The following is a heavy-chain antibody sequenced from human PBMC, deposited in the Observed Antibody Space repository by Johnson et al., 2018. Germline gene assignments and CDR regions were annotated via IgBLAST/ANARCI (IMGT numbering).Heavy chain of an antibody. CDR2: IYHGGTT. CDR1: GFSITSGYH. J-gene: IGHJ6*03. V-gene: IGHV4-38-2*02. CDR3: ARASLGFYYSYIGV. Sequence: QVQLQESGPGLVKPSETLSLTCFVSGFSITSGYHWGWIRQSPGRGLEWIGNIYHGGTTYYSTSPKSRVTMSIDYSKNPFSQKLSSVTAADTAVYYCARASLGFYYSYIGVWGQGTTFSVSS. D-gene: IGHD3-3*02.